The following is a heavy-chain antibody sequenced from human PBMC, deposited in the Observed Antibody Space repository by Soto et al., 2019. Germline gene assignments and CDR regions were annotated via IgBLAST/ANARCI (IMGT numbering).Heavy chain of an antibody. V-gene: IGHV4-34*01. CDR2: INHSGST. CDR1: GGSFSGSS. Sequence: SETLSLTCAVYGGSFSGSSWSWIRQTPGKGLEWIGEINHSGSTNYNPSLKSRVTMSLDTPKNQFSLKLSSVTAADTAVYYCAKVWVSWGQGTLVTVSS. D-gene: IGHD3-16*01. J-gene: IGHJ5*02. CDR3: AKVWVS.